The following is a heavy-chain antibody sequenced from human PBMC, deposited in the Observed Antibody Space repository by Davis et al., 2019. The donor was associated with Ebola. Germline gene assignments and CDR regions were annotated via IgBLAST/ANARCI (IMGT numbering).Heavy chain of an antibody. CDR2: INPNSGGT. V-gene: IGHV1-2*02. J-gene: IGHJ4*02. D-gene: IGHD6-19*01. CDR1: RYTFTGYY. Sequence: ASVKVSCKASRYTFTGYYMHWVRQAPGQGLEWMGWINPNSGGTNYAQKFQGRVNMTRDTSITTVYMDLRSLNSDDTAVYYCARELPVTGHRSADFWGQGTLVTVSS. CDR3: ARELPVTGHRSADF.